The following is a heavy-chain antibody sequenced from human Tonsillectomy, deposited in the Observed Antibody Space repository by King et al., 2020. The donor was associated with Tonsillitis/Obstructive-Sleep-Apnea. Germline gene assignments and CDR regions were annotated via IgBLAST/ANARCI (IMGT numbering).Heavy chain of an antibody. CDR1: GFTFSTYG. Sequence: VQLVESGGGVVRPWRSLTLSFAASGFTFSTYGIPWVRQAPCKGLEWRAVRGVEGRNEWYAGSVKGRFSVSRDNSTSTLFLHMNSLTDEDTAVYYCAGDGPRGVDDYILGNYRYAFDACGQGTMVTVSS. D-gene: IGHD3-16*02. CDR3: AGDGPRGVDDYILGNYRYAFDA. J-gene: IGHJ3*01. CDR2: RGVEGRNE. V-gene: IGHV3-33*01.